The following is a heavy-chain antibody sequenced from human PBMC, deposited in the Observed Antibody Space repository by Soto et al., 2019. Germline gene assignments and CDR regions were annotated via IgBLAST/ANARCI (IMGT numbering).Heavy chain of an antibody. CDR2: INIGTGVT. CDR1: GYSFTDYS. CDR3: ARCHYQLFRIDL. Sequence: ASVKVSCKASGYSFTDYSIQWMRQAPGQRPEWVGWINIGTGVTQISQRFQGRVNLSRDTPANTAYMELSSLRSEDAAVYYCARCHYQLFRIDLWGQGTLVTVSS. J-gene: IGHJ4*01. D-gene: IGHD2-2*01. V-gene: IGHV1-3*04.